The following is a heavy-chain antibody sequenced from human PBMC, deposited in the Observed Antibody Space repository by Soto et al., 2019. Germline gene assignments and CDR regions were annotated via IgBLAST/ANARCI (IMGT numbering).Heavy chain of an antibody. CDR3: ARDGSLGYYYGMDV. CDR1: GFTVSSYA. V-gene: IGHV3-23*01. Sequence: GGSLRLSCAASGFTVSSYALNWVRQAPGKGLEWVSGISASTYYADSVKGRFTISRDNSKNALNLQMNSLRAEDTAVYYCARDGSLGYYYGMDVWGKGTTVTVSS. CDR2: ISAST. D-gene: IGHD5-12*01. J-gene: IGHJ6*04.